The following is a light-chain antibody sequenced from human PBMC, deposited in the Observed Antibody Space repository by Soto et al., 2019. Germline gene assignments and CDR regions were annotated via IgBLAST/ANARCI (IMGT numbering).Light chain of an antibody. CDR1: QGIAPY. Sequence: DVQMTQSPSSLSAFVGDRVTITCRASQGIAPYLAWFQQKPGKVPKLLIYATSTLQSGVPSRFSGSGSVTDFTLTINSLQSEDVGTYYCQKYNSAPLTFGGGTKVEIK. CDR2: ATS. CDR3: QKYNSAPLT. V-gene: IGKV1-27*01. J-gene: IGKJ4*01.